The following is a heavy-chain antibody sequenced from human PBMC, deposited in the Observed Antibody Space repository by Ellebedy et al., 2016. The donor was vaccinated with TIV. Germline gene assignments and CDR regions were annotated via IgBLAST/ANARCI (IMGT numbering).Heavy chain of an antibody. D-gene: IGHD6-13*01. V-gene: IGHV1-8*03. CDR1: GYTFTSYD. CDR3: ARGKGSSWYHY. CDR2: MNPNSGNT. Sequence: AASVKVSCKASGYTFTSYDLNWVRQATGQGREWMGWMNPNSGNTGYAQKFQGRVTITRNTSISTAYMVLSSLRSEDTAVYYCARGKGSSWYHYWGQGTLVTVSS. J-gene: IGHJ4*02.